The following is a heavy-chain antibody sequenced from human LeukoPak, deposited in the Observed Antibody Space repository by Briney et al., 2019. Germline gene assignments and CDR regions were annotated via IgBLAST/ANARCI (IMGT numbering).Heavy chain of an antibody. D-gene: IGHD6-6*01. J-gene: IGHJ4*02. Sequence: GGSLRLSCAVFGFTFSSYAMSWVRQAPGKGLEWVSAISGSGGSTYYADSVKGRFTISRDNSKNTLYLQMNSLRAEDTAVYYCAKDAQQLVRGDFDYWGQGTLVTVSS. V-gene: IGHV3-23*01. CDR2: ISGSGGST. CDR3: AKDAQQLVRGDFDY. CDR1: GFTFSSYA.